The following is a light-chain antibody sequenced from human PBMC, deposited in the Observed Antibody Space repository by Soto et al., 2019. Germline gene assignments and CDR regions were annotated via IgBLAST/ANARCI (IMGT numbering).Light chain of an antibody. J-gene: IGLJ1*01. CDR2: EVS. CDR3: SSYSISTAYL. CDR1: SSDVGGYDY. V-gene: IGLV2-14*01. Sequence: QSALTQPASVSGSRGQSMTMSWTGTSSDVGGYDYVSWYQLHPGKAPKLMIFEVSNRPSGVSYRFSGSKSGNTASLTISGLQAEDEADYFCSSYSISTAYLFGTGTKVTVL.